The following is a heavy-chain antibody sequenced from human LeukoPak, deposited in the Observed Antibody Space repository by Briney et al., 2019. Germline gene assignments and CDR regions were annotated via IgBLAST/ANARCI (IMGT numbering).Heavy chain of an antibody. CDR3: VRRGGSDGWGAFDI. CDR2: ISWNSGRI. D-gene: IGHD5-24*01. Sequence: GRSLRLSCAASGFSFDAYDMHWVRQPPGKGLEWVSGISWNSGRIGYADSVKGRFTISRDSAKNTLSLQMNSLSREDTAIYYCVRRGGSDGWGAFDIWGQGTVVTVSS. CDR1: GFSFDAYD. V-gene: IGHV3-9*01. J-gene: IGHJ3*02.